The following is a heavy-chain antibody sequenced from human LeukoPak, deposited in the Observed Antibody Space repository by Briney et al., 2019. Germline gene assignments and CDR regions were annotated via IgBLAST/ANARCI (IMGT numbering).Heavy chain of an antibody. V-gene: IGHV4-39*07. Sequence: PSETLSLTCTVSGGSISSSSYYWGWIRQPPGKGLEWIGSIYYSGSTYNSPSLKSRVTISVDTSKNQFSLKLSSVTAADTAVYYCARGYGDYVVDAFDIWGQGTMVTVSS. CDR3: ARGYGDYVVDAFDI. D-gene: IGHD4-17*01. CDR1: GGSISSSSYY. J-gene: IGHJ3*02. CDR2: IYYSGST.